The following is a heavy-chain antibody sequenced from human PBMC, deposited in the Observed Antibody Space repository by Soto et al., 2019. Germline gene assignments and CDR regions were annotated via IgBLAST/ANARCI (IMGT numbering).Heavy chain of an antibody. J-gene: IGHJ4*02. Sequence: PSETLSLTCAVYGGSFSGYYWSWIRQPPGKGLEWIGEINHSGSTNYNPSLKSRVTISVDTSKNQFSLKLSSVTAADTAVYYCASGYSGYDLFDYWGQGTLVTVSS. D-gene: IGHD5-12*01. CDR3: ASGYSGYDLFDY. CDR2: INHSGST. V-gene: IGHV4-34*01. CDR1: GGSFSGYY.